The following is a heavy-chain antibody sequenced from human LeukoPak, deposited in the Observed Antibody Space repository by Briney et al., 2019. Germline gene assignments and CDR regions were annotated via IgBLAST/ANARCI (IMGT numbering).Heavy chain of an antibody. CDR3: ASRRLSGVVDY. CDR1: GGSISSGGYY. V-gene: IGHV4-31*03. Sequence: IPSQTLSLTCTVSGGSISSGGYYWSWIRQHPGKGLEWIPFNYDSGSPYYNPSLKSRVTISVDTSKNQFSLKLSSVTAADTAVYYCASRRLSGVVDYWGQGTLVTVSS. D-gene: IGHD6-25*01. J-gene: IGHJ4*02. CDR2: NYDSGSP.